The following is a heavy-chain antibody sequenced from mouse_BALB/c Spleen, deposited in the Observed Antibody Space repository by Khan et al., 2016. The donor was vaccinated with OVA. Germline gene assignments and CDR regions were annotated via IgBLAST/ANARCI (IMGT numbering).Heavy chain of an antibody. CDR2: IWGDGST. Sequence: VQLKESGPGLVAPSQSLSITCTVSGFSLTSDGVSWVRQPPGKGLEWLGVIWGDGSTNYHSALRSRLSIRKDNSKRQGFLKLDSLQTDDTATYYCSKLRVFYFDAWGQGTTLTVSS. J-gene: IGHJ2*01. CDR1: GFSLTSDG. V-gene: IGHV2-3*01. CDR3: SKLRVFYFDA.